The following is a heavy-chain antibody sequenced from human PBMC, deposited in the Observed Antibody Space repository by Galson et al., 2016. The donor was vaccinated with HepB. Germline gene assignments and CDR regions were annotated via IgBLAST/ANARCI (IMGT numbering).Heavy chain of an antibody. CDR3: VRDPRVVSGYITNDF. Sequence: SVKVSCKASGYTFTDYGITWVRHAPGQGLEWMGYISGYNGNTNSAQKFRDRVTMTTDTSTATAFLEVRSLRADDTAVYYCVRDPRVVSGYITNDFWGQGTLVTVSS. CDR1: GYTFTDYG. CDR2: ISGYNGNT. J-gene: IGHJ4*02. D-gene: IGHD2-21*02. V-gene: IGHV1-18*01.